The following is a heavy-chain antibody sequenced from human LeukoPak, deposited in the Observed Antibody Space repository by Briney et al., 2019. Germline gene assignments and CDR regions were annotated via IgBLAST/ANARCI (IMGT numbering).Heavy chain of an antibody. CDR2: IHTSGST. CDR1: GGSIGSGSYH. CDR3: ARDRPGGSSLDY. Sequence: SETLSLTCTVSGGSIGSGSYHWSWIRQPAGKGLEWIGRIHTSGSTNYNPSLKSRVTISVDTSKNQFSLKLSSVTAADTAVYYCARDRPGGSSLDYWGQGTLVTVSS. D-gene: IGHD6-13*01. V-gene: IGHV4-61*02. J-gene: IGHJ4*02.